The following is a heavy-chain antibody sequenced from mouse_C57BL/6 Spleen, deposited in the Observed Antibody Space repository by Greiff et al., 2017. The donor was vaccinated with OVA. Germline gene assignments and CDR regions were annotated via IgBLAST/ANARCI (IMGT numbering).Heavy chain of an antibody. D-gene: IGHD2-10*02. CDR2: IWSGGST. CDR3: ARRGYDNSFACALDY. CDR1: GFSLTSYG. V-gene: IGHV2-2*01. J-gene: IGHJ4*01. Sequence: QVQLQQSGPGLVQPSQSLSITCTVSGFSLTSYGVHWVRQSPGKGLEWLGVIWSGGSTDYNAAFISRLSISKDNSKKQVFFKMNSLQTDDTAVYYCARRGYDNSFACALDYWGQGTSVTVSS.